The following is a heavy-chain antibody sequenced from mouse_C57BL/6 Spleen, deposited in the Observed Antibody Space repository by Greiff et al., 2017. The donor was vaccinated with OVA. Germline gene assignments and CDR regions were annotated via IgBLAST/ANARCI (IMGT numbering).Heavy chain of an antibody. CDR1: GYTFTSYW. J-gene: IGHJ3*01. CDR3: AREAPGEGFAY. V-gene: IGHV1-61*01. Sequence: QVQLQQSGAELVRPGSSVKLSCKASGYTFTSYWMDWVKQRPGQGLEWIGNIYPSDSETHYNQKFKDKATLTVDKSSSTAYMQLSSLTSEDSAVYYCAREAPGEGFAYWGQGTLVTVSA. D-gene: IGHD4-1*01. CDR2: IYPSDSET.